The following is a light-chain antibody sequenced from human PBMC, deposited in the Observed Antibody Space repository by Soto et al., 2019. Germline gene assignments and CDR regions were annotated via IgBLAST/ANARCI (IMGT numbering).Light chain of an antibody. Sequence: EVVMTQSPATLSVSPGERATLSCRAIQTVSRNLAWYQQRPGQAPRLLIYDISNRATGVPARFSGGGSETEFTLTIRSLQSEDFAVYFCQQYNNWPSFGQGTR. CDR3: QQYNNWPS. CDR1: QTVSRN. V-gene: IGKV3-15*01. J-gene: IGKJ5*01. CDR2: DIS.